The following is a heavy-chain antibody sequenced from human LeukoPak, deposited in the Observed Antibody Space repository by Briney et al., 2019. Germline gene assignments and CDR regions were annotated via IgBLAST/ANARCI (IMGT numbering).Heavy chain of an antibody. CDR3: AKDRWGSGSQFDY. Sequence: GGSLRLSCAASGFTFSDYYMSWLRQVPGKGLEWVSYISSDSSIIYYADSVKGRFTISRDNAKNSVYLQMNSLRTEDTAVYYCAKDRWGSGSQFDYWGQGTLVTVSS. D-gene: IGHD3-10*01. CDR1: GFTFSDYY. V-gene: IGHV3-11*04. CDR2: ISSDSSII. J-gene: IGHJ4*02.